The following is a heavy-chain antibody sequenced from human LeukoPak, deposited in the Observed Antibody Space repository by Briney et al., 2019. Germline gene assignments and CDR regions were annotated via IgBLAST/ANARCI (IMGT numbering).Heavy chain of an antibody. CDR3: ARGDTVTDAFDI. Sequence: PGGSLRLSCAASGFTFSSHSMNWVRQTPGKGLEWISYISSSSSIIHYADSVKGRFTISRDNSKNTLYLQMNSLRAEDTAVYYCARGDTVTDAFDIWGQGTMVTVSS. V-gene: IGHV3-48*01. CDR2: ISSSSSII. D-gene: IGHD4-17*01. J-gene: IGHJ3*02. CDR1: GFTFSSHS.